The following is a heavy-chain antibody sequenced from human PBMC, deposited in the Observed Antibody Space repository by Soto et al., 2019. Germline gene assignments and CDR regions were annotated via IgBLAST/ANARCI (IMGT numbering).Heavy chain of an antibody. Sequence: QVQLQESGPGLVKPSGTLSLTCAVSGGSISSSNWWSWVRQPPGKGLEWIGEIYHSGSTNYNPSLERRVPIPVDKSKNQYSLKLSAVTAADTAEYYCARAQLVPAAAGRWFDPWGQVTLVTASS. V-gene: IGHV4-4*02. J-gene: IGHJ5*02. CDR3: ARAQLVPAAAGRWFDP. CDR2: IYHSGST. CDR1: GGSISSSNW. D-gene: IGHD2-2*01.